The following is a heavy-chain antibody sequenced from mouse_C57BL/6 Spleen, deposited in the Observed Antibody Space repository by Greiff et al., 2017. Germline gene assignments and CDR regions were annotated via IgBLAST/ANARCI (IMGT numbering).Heavy chain of an antibody. D-gene: IGHD1-1*01. V-gene: IGHV1-81*01. J-gene: IGHJ1*03. CDR1: GYTFTSYG. CDR2: IYPRSGNT. CDR3: ARYYGSSYRYFGV. Sequence: VQLQQSGAELARPGASVKLSCKASGYTFTSYGISWVKQRTGQGLEWIGEIYPRSGNTYYNEKFKGKATLTADKSSSTAYMELRSLTSEDSAVYFCARYYGSSYRYFGVWGTGTTVTVSS.